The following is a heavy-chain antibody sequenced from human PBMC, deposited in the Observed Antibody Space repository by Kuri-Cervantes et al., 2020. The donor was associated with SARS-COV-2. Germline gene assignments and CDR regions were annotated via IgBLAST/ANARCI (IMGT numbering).Heavy chain of an antibody. V-gene: IGHV3-21*01. J-gene: IGHJ3*02. Sequence: GESLKISCTASGFTFNTYNMKWVRQAPGKGLEWVSGIGPSNTYIYYGDSMKGRFTISRDNAKNSVYLQMDSLRAEDTAVYYCARGPGGAGDLDAFDIWGKGTMVTVSS. CDR2: IGPSNTYI. CDR1: GFTFNTYN. D-gene: IGHD4-17*01. CDR3: ARGPGGAGDLDAFDI.